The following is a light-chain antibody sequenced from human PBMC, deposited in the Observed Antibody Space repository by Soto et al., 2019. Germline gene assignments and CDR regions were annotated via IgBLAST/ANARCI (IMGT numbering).Light chain of an antibody. CDR1: QGLVYIDGDTY. J-gene: IGKJ1*01. V-gene: IGKV2-30*01. CDR3: MQGTHWPWT. CDR2: KVS. Sequence: DVVMTQSPLSLPVTLGQPASISCRSSQGLVYIDGDTYLNWFQQRPGQSPRRLIYKVSNRDSGVPDRFSGSGSGTDFTLKISRVEAEDVGLSYCMQGTHWPWTFGQGTRVEIK.